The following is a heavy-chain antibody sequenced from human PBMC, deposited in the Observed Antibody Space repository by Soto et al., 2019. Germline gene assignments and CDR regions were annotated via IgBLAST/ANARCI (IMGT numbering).Heavy chain of an antibody. V-gene: IGHV1-69*12. J-gene: IGHJ4*02. D-gene: IGHD5-12*01. CDR1: GGIFGSYG. CDR3: ARDLGSGYDPGDY. Sequence: QVQLVQSGAEVKKPGSSVKVSCKASGGIFGSYGFNWVRQAPGQCLEWMVGIIPMFGRPNYAQKFPGRVTITADEATSTAYMELSSLRSEDTAVFYCARDLGSGYDPGDYWGQGTLVTFSA. CDR2: IIPMFGRP.